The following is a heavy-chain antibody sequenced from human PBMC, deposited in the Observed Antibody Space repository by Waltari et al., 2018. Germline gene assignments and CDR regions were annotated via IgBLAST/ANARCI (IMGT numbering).Heavy chain of an antibody. J-gene: IGHJ4*02. D-gene: IGHD6-13*01. CDR3: ARGERQQLVDHSFDY. CDR1: VYTFTSYV. Sequence: QVQLLQSGAEVKKPVASVTVSCTASVYTFTSYVISWLRQAPGQGLEWMGWISAYNGNTNYAKKRQGRVTMTTDTSTSTAYMERRSLRSDDTAVYDCARGERQQLVDHSFDYWGQGTLVTVSS. CDR2: ISAYNGNT. V-gene: IGHV1-18*01.